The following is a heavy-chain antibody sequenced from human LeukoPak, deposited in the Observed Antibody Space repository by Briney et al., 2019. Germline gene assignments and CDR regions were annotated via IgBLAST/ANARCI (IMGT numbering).Heavy chain of an antibody. CDR2: IIPIFGTA. CDR3: ARRDCSSTSCYVHLPYDAFDI. Sequence: SVKVSCKASGYTFTGYYMHWVRQAPGQGLEWMGGIIPIFGTANYAQKFQGRVTITADQSTSTAYMELSSLRSEDTAVYYCARRDCSSTSCYVHLPYDAFDIWGQGTMVTVSS. CDR1: GYTFTGYY. D-gene: IGHD2-2*01. J-gene: IGHJ3*02. V-gene: IGHV1-69*13.